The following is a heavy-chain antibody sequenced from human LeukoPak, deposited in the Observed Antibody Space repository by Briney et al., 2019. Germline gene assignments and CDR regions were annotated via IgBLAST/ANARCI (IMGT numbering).Heavy chain of an antibody. D-gene: IGHD3-10*01. CDR2: IRYDGSNK. CDR1: GFTFSSYG. V-gene: IGHV3-30*02. Sequence: GGSLRLSCAASGFTFSSYGMHWVRQAPGKGLEWVAFIRYDGSNKYYADSVKGRFTISRDNSKNTQFLQMDSLRAEDTAVYYCAKDGRQRKTYYYGSESANAFDIWGQGTMVTVSS. CDR3: AKDGRQRKTYYYGSESANAFDI. J-gene: IGHJ3*02.